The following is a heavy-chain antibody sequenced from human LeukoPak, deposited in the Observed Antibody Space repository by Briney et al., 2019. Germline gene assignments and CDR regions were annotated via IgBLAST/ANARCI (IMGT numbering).Heavy chain of an antibody. V-gene: IGHV1-2*02. CDR3: ARAGDYGHPQAPGIYY. J-gene: IGHJ4*02. CDR1: GYTFTGYY. D-gene: IGHD4-17*01. Sequence: ASVKVSCKASGYTFTGYYMHWVRQAPGQGLEWMGWINPNSGGTNYAQKFQGRVTMTRDTSISTAYMEPSRLRSDDTAVYYCARAGDYGHPQAPGIYYWGQGTLVTVSS. CDR2: INPNSGGT.